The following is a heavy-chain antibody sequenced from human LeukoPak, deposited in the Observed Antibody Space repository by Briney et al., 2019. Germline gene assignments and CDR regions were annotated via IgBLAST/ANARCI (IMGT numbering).Heavy chain of an antibody. V-gene: IGHV3-7*01. CDR2: IKQDGNEK. CDR1: GFTFSSYW. D-gene: IGHD3-9*01. Sequence: PGGSLRLSCAASGFTFSSYWMSWVRQAPGKGLEWVANIKQDGNEKYYVDSVKGRFTISRDNAKNSLYLQMNSLRAEDTAVYYCARDDFVSGHDILTAYFYYYYMDVWGKGTTVTVSS. J-gene: IGHJ6*03. CDR3: ARDDFVSGHDILTAYFYYYYMDV.